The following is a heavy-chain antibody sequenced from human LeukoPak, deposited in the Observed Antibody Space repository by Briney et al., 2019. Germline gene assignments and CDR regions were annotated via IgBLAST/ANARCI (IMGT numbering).Heavy chain of an antibody. CDR2: INHKEST. CDR1: GGSFSGNS. V-gene: IGHV4-34*01. D-gene: IGHD3-10*01. Sequence: NPSETLSLTCAVYGGSFSGNSWSWIRQPPGKGLEWMGEINHKESTNYSPSLKSRVTISIDTSKNQFSLKLSSVTAADTAVYYCARGMVRGFINTSYYYYYMDVWGEGATVTVSS. CDR3: ARGMVRGFINTSYYYYYMDV. J-gene: IGHJ6*03.